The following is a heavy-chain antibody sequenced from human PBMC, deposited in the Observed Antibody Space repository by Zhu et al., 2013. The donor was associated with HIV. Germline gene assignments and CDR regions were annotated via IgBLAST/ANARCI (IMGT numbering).Heavy chain of an antibody. CDR2: INPKNGDT. V-gene: IGHV1-2*02. Sequence: QVQLVQSGTEVKKPGASVRVSCRASGYTFTDFYIHWVRQAPGQGLEWMGYINPKNGDTNYGQKFQGAVVMTRDRSISTAYLDVTRLRSDDAYLLYCVSGLGYYFRYVGPGNPGHRLL. CDR3: VSGLGYYFRY. J-gene: IGHJ4*02. D-gene: IGHD5-12*01. CDR1: GYTFTDFY.